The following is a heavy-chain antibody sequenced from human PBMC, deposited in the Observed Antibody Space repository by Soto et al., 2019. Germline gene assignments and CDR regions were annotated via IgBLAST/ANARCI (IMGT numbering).Heavy chain of an antibody. Sequence: PSETLSLTCTVSGGPISSGDYYWSWIRQPPGKGLEWIGYIYYSGSTYYNPSLKSRVTISVDTSKNQFSLKLSSVTAADTAVYYCARAPPIFPPDYWGQGTLVTVSS. J-gene: IGHJ4*02. CDR3: ARAPPIFPPDY. CDR2: IYYSGST. CDR1: GGPISSGDYY. V-gene: IGHV4-30-4*01. D-gene: IGHD3-9*01.